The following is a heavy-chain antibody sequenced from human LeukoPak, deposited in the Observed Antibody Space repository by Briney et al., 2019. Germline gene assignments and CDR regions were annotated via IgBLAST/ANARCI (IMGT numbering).Heavy chain of an antibody. CDR2: ISAYNGNT. V-gene: IGHV1-18*01. D-gene: IGHD3-3*01. J-gene: IGHJ5*02. CDR3: ARGLSIDFWSGYYPGWFDP. CDR1: GYTFTSYG. Sequence: VSVKVSCKASGYTFTSYGISWVRQAPGQGLEWMGWISAYNGNTNYAQKLQGRVTMTTDTSTSTAYMELRSLRSDDTAVYYCARGLSIDFWSGYYPGWFDPWGQGTLVTVSS.